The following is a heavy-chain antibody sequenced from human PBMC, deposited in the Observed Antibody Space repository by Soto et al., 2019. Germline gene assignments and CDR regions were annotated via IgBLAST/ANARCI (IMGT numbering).Heavy chain of an antibody. D-gene: IGHD2-8*01. Sequence: SETLSLTCTVSGGSISSGGYYWSWIRQHPGKGLEWIGYIYYSGSTYYNPSLKSRVTISVDTSKNQFSLKLSSVTAADTAVYYCARDRGCTNGVCSPWSPDFDYWGQGTLVTVSS. CDR1: GGSISSGGYY. CDR3: ARDRGCTNGVCSPWSPDFDY. J-gene: IGHJ4*02. V-gene: IGHV4-31*03. CDR2: IYYSGST.